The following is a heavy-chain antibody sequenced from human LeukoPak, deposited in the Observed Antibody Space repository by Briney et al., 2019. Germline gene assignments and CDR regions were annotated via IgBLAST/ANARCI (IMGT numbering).Heavy chain of an antibody. V-gene: IGHV3-23*01. D-gene: IGHD3-22*01. J-gene: IGHJ3*01. Sequence: RGSPSPSCAASGFTFSSFAMSWVRQAPGKGLEWVSAISAGAGSTYYADSVKGRFTISRDNSKNTLYLQMNSLRAEDTAVYYCAKRRSSGYPREARHMWGGGTMVTVSS. CDR3: AKRRSSGYPREARHM. CDR2: ISAGAGST. CDR1: GFTFSSFA.